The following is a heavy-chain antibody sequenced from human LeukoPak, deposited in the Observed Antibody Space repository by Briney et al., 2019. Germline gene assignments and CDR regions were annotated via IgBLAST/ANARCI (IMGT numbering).Heavy chain of an antibody. CDR2: IYPGDSDT. D-gene: IGHD3-22*01. J-gene: IGHJ3*02. Sequence: GESLKISCKGSGYSFTSYWIGWVRQMPGKGLEWMGIIYPGDSDTRYSPSFQGQVTISADKSISTAYLQWSSLRASDTAMYYRARLGQSYYYDSSESPDPAPHHDAFDIWGQGTMVTVSS. CDR3: ARLGQSYYYDSSESPDPAPHHDAFDI. CDR1: GYSFTSYW. V-gene: IGHV5-51*01.